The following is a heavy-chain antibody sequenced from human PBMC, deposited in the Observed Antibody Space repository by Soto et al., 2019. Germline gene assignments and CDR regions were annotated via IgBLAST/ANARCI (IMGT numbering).Heavy chain of an antibody. D-gene: IGHD4-17*01. CDR2: FDPEDGET. CDR1: GYTLTELS. CDR3: ATSDGDYYRFDY. Sequence: SVKVSCKVSGYTLTELSMHWVRQAPGKGLEWMGGFDPEDGETIYAQKFQGRVTMTEDTSTDTAYMELSSLRSEDTAVYYCATSDGDYYRFDYWGQGTLVTVSS. V-gene: IGHV1-24*01. J-gene: IGHJ4*02.